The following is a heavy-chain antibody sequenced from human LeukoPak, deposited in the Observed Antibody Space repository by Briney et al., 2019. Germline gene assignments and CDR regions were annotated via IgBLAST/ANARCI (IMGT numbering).Heavy chain of an antibody. CDR3: ATGGYSYGYMHYFDY. J-gene: IGHJ4*02. CDR1: GGSISSYY. Sequence: SETLSLTCTVSGGSISSYYWSWIRQPPGKGLEWIGYIYYSGSTNYNPSLKSRVTISVDTSKNQFSLKLSSVTAADTAVYYCATGGYSYGYMHYFDYWGQGTLVTVSS. CDR2: IYYSGST. D-gene: IGHD5-18*01. V-gene: IGHV4-59*01.